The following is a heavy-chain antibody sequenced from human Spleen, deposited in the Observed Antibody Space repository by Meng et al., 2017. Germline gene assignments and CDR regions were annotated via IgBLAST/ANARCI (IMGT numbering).Heavy chain of an antibody. CDR1: GYTFTAYW. Sequence: QVQRVQPGAEVKTPGASVKVSCKPSGYTFTAYWLHWVRQAPGQGLEWMGRIDPGTGGTQYAQNFQGRVTMTRDTSISTTYVELSRLRSDDTAVYYCVRDEDISAAGKLFGDYWGQGTLVTVSS. CDR2: IDPGTGGT. CDR3: VRDEDISAAGKLFGDY. J-gene: IGHJ4*02. D-gene: IGHD6-13*01. V-gene: IGHV1-2*06.